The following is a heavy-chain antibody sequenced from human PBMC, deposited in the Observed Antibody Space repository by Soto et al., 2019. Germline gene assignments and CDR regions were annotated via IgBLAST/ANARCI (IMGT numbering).Heavy chain of an antibody. CDR3: VRDIVVVVAATSGWFDP. V-gene: IGHV3-21*01. D-gene: IGHD2-15*01. CDR2: ISSSSSYI. J-gene: IGHJ5*02. Sequence: GGSLRLSCAASGFTFSSDSMNWVRQAPGKGLEWVSSISSSSSYIYYADSVKGRFTISRDNAKNSLYLQMNSLRAEDTAVYYCVRDIVVVVAATSGWFDPWGQGTLVTVSS. CDR1: GFTFSSDS.